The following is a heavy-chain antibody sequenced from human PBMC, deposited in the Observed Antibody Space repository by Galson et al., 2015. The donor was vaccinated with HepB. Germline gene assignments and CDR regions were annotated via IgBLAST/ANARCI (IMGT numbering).Heavy chain of an antibody. CDR2: IIPILGIA. Sequence: SVKVSCKASGGTFSSYTISWVRQAPGQGLEWMGRIIPILGIANYAQKFQGRVTITADKSTSTAYMELSSLRSEDTAVYYCARDGDIVVVPAALNPYYYYYGMDVWGQGTTVTVSS. CDR3: ARDGDIVVVPAALNPYYYYYGMDV. J-gene: IGHJ6*02. V-gene: IGHV1-69*04. D-gene: IGHD2-2*01. CDR1: GGTFSSYT.